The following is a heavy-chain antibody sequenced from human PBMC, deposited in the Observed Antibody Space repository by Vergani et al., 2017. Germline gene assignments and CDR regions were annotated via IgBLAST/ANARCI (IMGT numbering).Heavy chain of an antibody. CDR3: AKGYGDYADAFDI. CDR1: GFTFDDYA. D-gene: IGHD4-17*01. Sequence: EVQLLESGGGLVQPGGSLRLSCAASGFTFDDYAMHWVRQAPGKGLEWVSGISWNSGSIGYADSVKGRFTISRDNAKNSLYLQMNSLRAEDTAVYYCAKGYGDYADAFDIWGQGTMVTVSS. J-gene: IGHJ3*02. CDR2: ISWNSGSI. V-gene: IGHV3-9*01.